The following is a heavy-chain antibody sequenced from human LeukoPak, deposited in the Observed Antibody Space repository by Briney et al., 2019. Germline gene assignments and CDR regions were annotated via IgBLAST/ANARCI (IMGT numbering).Heavy chain of an antibody. CDR3: TTYGSGSYYPPP. CDR1: GFTFSNAW. Sequence: GGSLRLSCAASGFTFSNAWMSWVRQAPGKGLEWVGRIKSKTDGGTTDYAAPVNGRFTISRDDSKNTLYLQMNSLKTEDTAVYYCTTYGSGSYYPPPWGQGTLVTVSS. D-gene: IGHD3-10*01. CDR2: IKSKTDGGTT. V-gene: IGHV3-15*01. J-gene: IGHJ5*02.